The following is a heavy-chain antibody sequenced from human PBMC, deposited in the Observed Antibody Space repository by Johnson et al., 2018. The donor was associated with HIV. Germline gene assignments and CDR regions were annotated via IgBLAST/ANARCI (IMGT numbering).Heavy chain of an antibody. D-gene: IGHD2-21*01. CDR1: GLTVSRSY. J-gene: IGHJ3*02. V-gene: IGHV3-66*04. CDR3: ARPRVLWAFDM. Sequence: VQLVQSGGGLVQSGGSLRLSCIPSGLTVSRSYMSWVRQAPGKGLEWVSGIYSGGSTYYADSVKGRFTISRDTSKNILYLQMDSLRADDTALYYCARPRVLWAFDMWGQGTMVTVSS. CDR2: IYSGGST.